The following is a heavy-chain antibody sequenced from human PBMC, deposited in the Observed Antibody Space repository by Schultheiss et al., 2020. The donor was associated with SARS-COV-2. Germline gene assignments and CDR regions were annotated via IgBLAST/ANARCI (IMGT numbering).Heavy chain of an antibody. CDR1: GFTFSDYY. V-gene: IGHV3-11*04. CDR3: ATDRVGPTTDFDH. D-gene: IGHD1-26*01. J-gene: IGHJ4*02. Sequence: GGSLRLSCAASGFTFSDYYMTWIRQAPGKGLEWISSISGSGTTIYYADSLKGRFTISRDNAKNSLYLQMNSLRAEDTAVYFCATDRVGPTTDFDHWGQGTLVTVSS. CDR2: ISGSGTTI.